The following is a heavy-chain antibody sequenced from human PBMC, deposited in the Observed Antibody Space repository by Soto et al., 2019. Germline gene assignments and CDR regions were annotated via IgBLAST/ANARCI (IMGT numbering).Heavy chain of an antibody. CDR2: IKQDGSEK. CDR3: ASLGRHG. V-gene: IGHV3-7*01. CDR1: GFTFSDSW. D-gene: IGHD3-16*01. J-gene: IGHJ6*02. Sequence: PGGSLRLSCAASGFTFSDSWMDWVRQAPGKGPAWVANIKQDGSEKNYVDSVKGRFIISRDNAKNSLYLQMNSLRAEDTAVYYCASLGRHGWGQGTTVTVSS.